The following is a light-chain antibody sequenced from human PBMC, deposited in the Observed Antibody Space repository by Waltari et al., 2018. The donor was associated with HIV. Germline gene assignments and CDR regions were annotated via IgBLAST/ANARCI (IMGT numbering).Light chain of an antibody. CDR3: AAWDASLRGV. Sequence: QSVLTQPPSASGTPGQRVTISCSGSSSNIGSNYVYWYQQLPGTAPKLLIYRNNQLPSGVPDRFSGSKSGTSASLAISGLRSEDEADYYCAAWDASLRGVFGTGTKVTVL. V-gene: IGLV1-47*01. J-gene: IGLJ1*01. CDR2: RNN. CDR1: SSNIGSNY.